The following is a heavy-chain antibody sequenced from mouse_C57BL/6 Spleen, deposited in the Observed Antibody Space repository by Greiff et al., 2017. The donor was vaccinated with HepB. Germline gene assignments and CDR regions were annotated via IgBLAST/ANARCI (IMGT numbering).Heavy chain of an antibody. V-gene: IGHV14-2*01. J-gene: IGHJ2*01. CDR2: IDPEDDDK. CDR1: GFNIKDYY. Sequence: EVKLQQSGAELVKPGASVKLSCTASGFNIKDYYMHWVKQRTEQGLEWIGRIDPEDDDKKYAPKFQGKATITVDTSSNTAYLQLSSLTSEDTAVYYCARDYYGDYWGRGTTLTVSS. D-gene: IGHD1-1*01. CDR3: ARDYYGDY.